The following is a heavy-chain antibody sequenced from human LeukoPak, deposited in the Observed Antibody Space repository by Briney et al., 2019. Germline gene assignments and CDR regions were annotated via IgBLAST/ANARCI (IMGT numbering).Heavy chain of an antibody. CDR2: IIPIFGTA. V-gene: IGHV1-69*13. CDR1: GGTFSSYA. J-gene: IGHJ6*02. CDR3: VRHIKPAGPWDGMDV. Sequence: ASVKVSCKASGGTFSSYAISWVRQAPGQGLEWMGGIIPIFGTANYAQKFQGRVTITADESTSTAYMELSSLRSEDTAVYYCVRHIKPAGPWDGMDVWGQGTTVIVSS. D-gene: IGHD1-26*01.